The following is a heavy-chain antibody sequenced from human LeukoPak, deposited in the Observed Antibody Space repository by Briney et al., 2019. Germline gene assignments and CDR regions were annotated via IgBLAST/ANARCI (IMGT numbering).Heavy chain of an antibody. CDR2: IWYDGSNK. D-gene: IGHD2-2*01. CDR3: ARGTPPYCSSTSCSGFQH. V-gene: IGHV3-33*01. CDR1: GFTFSSYG. J-gene: IGHJ1*01. Sequence: PGGSLRLSCAASGFTFSSYGMHWVRQAPGKGLEWVAVIWYDGSNKYYADSVKGRFTISRDNSKNTLYLQMNSLRAEDTAVYYCARGTPPYCSSTSCSGFQHWGQGTLVTVSS.